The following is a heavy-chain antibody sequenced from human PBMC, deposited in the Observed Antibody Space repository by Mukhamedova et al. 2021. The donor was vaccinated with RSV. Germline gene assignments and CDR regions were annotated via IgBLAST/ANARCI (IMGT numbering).Heavy chain of an antibody. CDR2: ISGSGGTT. Sequence: GLEWVSAISGSGGTTYYADSVKGRFTISRDNSKNTLYLQMNSLRAEDTAVHYCAKDQHGGHSRWGNYFDYWGQGILGTVAS. J-gene: IGHJ4*02. D-gene: IGHD4-23*01. V-gene: IGHV3-23*01. CDR3: AKDQHGGHSRWGNYFDY.